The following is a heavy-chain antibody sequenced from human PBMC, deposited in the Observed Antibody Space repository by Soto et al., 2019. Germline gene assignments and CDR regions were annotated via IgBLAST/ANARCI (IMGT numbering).Heavy chain of an antibody. D-gene: IGHD1-26*01. CDR1: GYSFTSSW. Sequence: GESLKISCKGSGYSFTSSWIGWVRQMPGKGLEWMGIIYPGDSDTRYSPSFQGQVTISADKSISTAYVQWRSLKASDTAMYYCATRGSGRYSYYYGMDVWGQGTTVTVSS. J-gene: IGHJ6*02. V-gene: IGHV5-51*01. CDR3: ATRGSGRYSYYYGMDV. CDR2: IYPGDSDT.